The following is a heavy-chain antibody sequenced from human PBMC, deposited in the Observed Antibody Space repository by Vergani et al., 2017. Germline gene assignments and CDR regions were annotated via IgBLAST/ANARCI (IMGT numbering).Heavy chain of an antibody. D-gene: IGHD2-2*01. CDR1: GGTFSSYA. V-gene: IGHV1-69*18. J-gene: IGHJ6*03. CDR2: IIPILGTA. Sequence: QVQLVQSGAEVKKPGSSVKVSCKASGGTFSSYAISWVRQAPGQGLEWMGRIIPILGTANYPQKFQGRVTITADESTSTAYMELSSLRSEDTAVDYCARGPYQLLLALDYYYYMDVWGKGTTVTVAS. CDR3: ARGPYQLLLALDYYYYMDV.